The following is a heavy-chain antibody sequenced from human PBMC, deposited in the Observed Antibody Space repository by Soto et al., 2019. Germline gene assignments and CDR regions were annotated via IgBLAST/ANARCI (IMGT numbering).Heavy chain of an antibody. V-gene: IGHV3-30*18. J-gene: IGHJ6*02. CDR3: SKDMKGYYYAMDV. CDR2: MSYDGSNE. Sequence: QVQLVESGGGVVQPGRSLRLSCAASGFTFSFYGMPWVRQAPGKGLEWVAVMSYDGSNEYYADSVKGRFTISRDNSNNTLYLQMDSLRDEDTALYYCSKDMKGYYYAMDVWGQGTTVTVSS. CDR1: GFTFSFYG.